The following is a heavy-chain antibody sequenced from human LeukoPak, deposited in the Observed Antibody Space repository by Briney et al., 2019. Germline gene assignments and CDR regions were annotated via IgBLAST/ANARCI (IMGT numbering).Heavy chain of an antibody. Sequence: PGGSLRLSCAASGFTFSSYAMNWVRQAPGKGLEWISSISGSGDNTYYADSVKGRFTISRDNSKNTLYLQMNSLRAEDTAVYYCAKDDAWLRFGEWSQGTLVTVSS. CDR1: GFTFSSYA. J-gene: IGHJ4*02. CDR2: ISGSGDNT. CDR3: AKDDAWLRFGE. D-gene: IGHD3-10*01. V-gene: IGHV3-23*01.